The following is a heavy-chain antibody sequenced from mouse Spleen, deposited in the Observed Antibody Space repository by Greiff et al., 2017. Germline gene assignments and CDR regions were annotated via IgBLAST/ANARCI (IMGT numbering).Heavy chain of an antibody. Sequence: VQLQQPGAELVKPGASVKLSCKASGYTFTSYWMQWVKQRPGQGLEWIGEIDPSDSYTNYNQKFKGKATLTVDTSSSTAYMQLSSLTSEDSAVYYCARNYGSSDGFAYWGQGTLVTVSA. J-gene: IGHJ3*01. D-gene: IGHD1-1*01. V-gene: IGHV1-50*01. CDR1: GYTFTSYW. CDR2: IDPSDSYT. CDR3: ARNYGSSDGFAY.